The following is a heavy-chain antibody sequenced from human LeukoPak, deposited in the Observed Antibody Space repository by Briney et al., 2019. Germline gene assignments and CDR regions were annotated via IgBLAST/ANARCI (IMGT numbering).Heavy chain of an antibody. J-gene: IGHJ4*02. Sequence: SETLSLTCTVSGGSISSGSYYWSWIRQPAGKGLEWIGRIYTSGSTNYNPSLKSRVTISVDTSKNQFSLKLSSVTAADTAVYYCARASTTVVRSAIDYWGQGTLVTVSS. CDR1: GGSISSGSYY. CDR3: ARASTTVVRSAIDY. CDR2: IYTSGST. V-gene: IGHV4-61*02. D-gene: IGHD4-23*01.